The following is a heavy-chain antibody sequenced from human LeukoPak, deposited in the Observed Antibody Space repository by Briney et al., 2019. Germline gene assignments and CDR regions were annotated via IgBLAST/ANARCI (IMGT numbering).Heavy chain of an antibody. V-gene: IGHV1-69*04. D-gene: IGHD1-26*01. J-gene: IGHJ5*02. CDR2: IIPILGIA. CDR1: GGTFSSYA. Sequence: SVKVSCKASGGTFSSYATSWVRQAPGQGLEWMGRIIPILGIANCAQKFQGRVTITADKSTSTAYMELSSLRSEDTAVYYCASGTKSASWFDPWGQGTLVTVSS. CDR3: ASGTKSASWFDP.